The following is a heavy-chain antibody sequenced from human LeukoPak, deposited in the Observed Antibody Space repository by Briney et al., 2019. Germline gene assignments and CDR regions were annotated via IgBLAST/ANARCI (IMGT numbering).Heavy chain of an antibody. CDR2: INPNSGGT. J-gene: IGHJ4*02. V-gene: IGHV1-2*02. CDR3: ARELGFSGETDY. CDR1: GYSFTSYW. D-gene: IGHD3-10*01. Sequence: GESLKISCKGSGYSFTSYWIAWVRQAPGQGLEWMGWINPNSGGTNYAQKFQGRVTMTRDTSISTAYMELSRLRSDDTAVYYCARELGFSGETDYWGQGTLVTVSS.